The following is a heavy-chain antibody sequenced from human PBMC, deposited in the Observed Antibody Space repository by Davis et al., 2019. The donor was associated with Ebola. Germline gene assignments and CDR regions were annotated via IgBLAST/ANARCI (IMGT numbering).Heavy chain of an antibody. D-gene: IGHD1-26*01. Sequence: GESLKISCAASGFTLSRNGMHWVRQAPGKGLEWVAIIRFDGSNKYYADSVKGRFTISRDNSKNTLYLQMDSLRAEDTAVYYCAKTKGWELLLFYLDYWGQGTLVTVSS. V-gene: IGHV3-30*02. J-gene: IGHJ4*02. CDR2: IRFDGSNK. CDR1: GFTLSRNG. CDR3: AKTKGWELLLFYLDY.